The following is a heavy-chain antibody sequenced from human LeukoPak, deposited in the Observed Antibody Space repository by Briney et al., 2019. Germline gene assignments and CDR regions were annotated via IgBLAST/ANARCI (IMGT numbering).Heavy chain of an antibody. CDR1: GGSISSYY. CDR3: ARDRSSSWYDNWFDP. Sequence: SETLSLTCTVSGGSISSYYWTWIRQPPGKGLEWVGYIYYSGSTNYNPSLKSRVTISVDTSKKQFSLKLSYVTAADTAVYYCARDRSSSWYDNWFDPWGQGTLVTVSS. V-gene: IGHV4-59*01. J-gene: IGHJ5*02. D-gene: IGHD6-13*01. CDR2: IYYSGST.